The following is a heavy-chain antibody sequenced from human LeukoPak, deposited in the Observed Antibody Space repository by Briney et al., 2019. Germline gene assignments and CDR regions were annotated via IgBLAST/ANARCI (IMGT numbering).Heavy chain of an antibody. D-gene: IGHD2/OR15-2a*01. Sequence: GGSLRLSCAASGSYWMHWVRQAPGKGLVWVSHINSDGSWTSYADSVKGRFAISKDNAKNTVYLQMNNLRAEDTAVYYCVSFYETYGGRGTLVTVSS. V-gene: IGHV3-74*01. CDR3: VSFYETY. CDR2: INSDGSWT. CDR1: GSYW. J-gene: IGHJ4*02.